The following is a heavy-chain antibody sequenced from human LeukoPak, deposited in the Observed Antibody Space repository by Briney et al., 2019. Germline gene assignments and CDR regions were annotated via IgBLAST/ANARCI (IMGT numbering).Heavy chain of an antibody. CDR3: ARAVAGHFDY. D-gene: IGHD6-19*01. CDR2: ISSNGNYI. CDR1: GFTFITYT. J-gene: IGHJ4*02. Sequence: GGSLRLSCAASGFTFITYTMNWLRQAPGKGLEWVSSISSNGNYIFYVDSVKGRFTISRDNAKNSLYLQMNSLRAEDTAVYYCARAVAGHFDYWGQGTLVTVSS. V-gene: IGHV3-21*01.